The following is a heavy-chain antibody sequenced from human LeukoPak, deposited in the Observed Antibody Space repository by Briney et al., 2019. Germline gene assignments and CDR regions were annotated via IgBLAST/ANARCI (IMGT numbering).Heavy chain of an antibody. D-gene: IGHD3-22*01. Sequence: GGSLRLSCAASGFTFSSYAMSWVRQAPGKGLEWVSAISGSGGSTYYADSVKGRFTISRDNSKNTLYLQMNSLRAEDTAVYYCAKHGAASYYDRSGFYYSDYWGQGTLVTVSS. V-gene: IGHV3-23*01. J-gene: IGHJ4*02. CDR3: AKHGAASYYDRSGFYYSDY. CDR1: GFTFSSYA. CDR2: ISGSGGST.